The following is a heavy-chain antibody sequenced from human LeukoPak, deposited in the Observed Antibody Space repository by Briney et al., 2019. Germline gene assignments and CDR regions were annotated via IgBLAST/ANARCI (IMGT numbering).Heavy chain of an antibody. Sequence: GGSLRLSCAASRFTFSRYWMSWVRQAPGKGLEWVANIKQDGSEKYYVDSVRGRFTISRDNAKNSLYLQMNSLRAEDTAVYYCARADYGDYGAYWGQGTLVTVSS. D-gene: IGHD4-17*01. CDR3: ARADYGDYGAY. J-gene: IGHJ4*02. CDR1: RFTFSRYW. CDR2: IKQDGSEK. V-gene: IGHV3-7*05.